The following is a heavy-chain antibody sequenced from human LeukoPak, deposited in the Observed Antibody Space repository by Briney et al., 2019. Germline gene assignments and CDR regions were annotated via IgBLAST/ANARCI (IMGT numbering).Heavy chain of an antibody. CDR3: TRGSEWTSGVSDY. J-gene: IGHJ4*02. V-gene: IGHV3-30*03. Sequence: GGSLRLSCAASGFTFNSYGMHWVRQAPGKGLEWVAVISYDGSNKYYTDSVKGRFTISRDNSKNTLYLQMNSLRAEDTAVYYCTRGSEWTSGVSDYWGQGTLVTVSS. CDR2: ISYDGSNK. D-gene: IGHD3-3*01. CDR1: GFTFNSYG.